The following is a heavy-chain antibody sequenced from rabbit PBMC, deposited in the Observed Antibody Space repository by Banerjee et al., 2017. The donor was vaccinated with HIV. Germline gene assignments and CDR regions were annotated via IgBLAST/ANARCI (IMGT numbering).Heavy chain of an antibody. D-gene: IGHD4-1*01. J-gene: IGHJ4*01. CDR2: IDVGSSTST. CDR3: ARDLAGVIGWNFNL. CDR1: GFSFDNNYV. V-gene: IGHV1S45*01. Sequence: QEHLEESGGDLVKPEGSLTLTCTASGFSFDNNYVMCWVRQAPGKGLEWIACIDVGSSTSTYYASWAKGRFTISKTSSTTVTLQMTSLTAADTASYFCARDLAGVIGWNFNLWGPGTLVTVS.